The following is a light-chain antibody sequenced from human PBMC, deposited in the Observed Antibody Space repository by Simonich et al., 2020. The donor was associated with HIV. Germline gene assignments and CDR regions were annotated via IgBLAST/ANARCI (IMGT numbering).Light chain of an antibody. CDR2: EVS. CDR1: SSDVGGYNY. V-gene: IGLV2-8*01. J-gene: IGLJ3*02. CDR3: CSYTGSYTLM. Sequence: QSALTQPPSASGSPGQSVTISCTGTSSDVGGYNYGSWYQQHPGKAPKLMIYEVSKRPSGVPDRFSGSNAGNTASLTVSGLQAEDEADYYCCSYTGSYTLMFGGGTKLTVL.